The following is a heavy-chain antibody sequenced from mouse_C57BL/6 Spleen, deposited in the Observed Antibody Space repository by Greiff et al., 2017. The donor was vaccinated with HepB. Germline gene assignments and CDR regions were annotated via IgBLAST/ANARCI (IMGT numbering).Heavy chain of an antibody. J-gene: IGHJ3*01. V-gene: IGHV5-6*01. CDR3: ARQRTYGSSPAWFAY. CDR2: ISSGGSYT. Sequence: EVKVVESGGDLVKPGGSLKLSCAASGFTFSSYGMSWVRQTPDKRLEWVATISSGGSYTYYPDSVKGRFTISRDNAKNTLYLQMSSLKSEDTAMYYCARQRTYGSSPAWFAYWGQGTLVTVSA. CDR1: GFTFSSYG. D-gene: IGHD1-1*01.